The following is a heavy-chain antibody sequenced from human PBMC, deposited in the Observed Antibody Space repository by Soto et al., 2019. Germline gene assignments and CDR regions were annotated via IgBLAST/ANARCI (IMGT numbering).Heavy chain of an antibody. CDR3: STSVGMAPTCDCGMGV. CDR1: GVSVESYA. D-gene: IGHD2-21*01. J-gene: IGHJ6*01. V-gene: IGHV1-69*01. Sequence: ACWKARGVSVESYALGWAQQANRQGPEWIGGIIPILTTPNYAQKFHGRVTIVADESTTTVYMELSSLKSEDTAVYYCSTSVGMAPTCDCGMGVWGQATTVTVSS. CDR2: IIPILTTP.